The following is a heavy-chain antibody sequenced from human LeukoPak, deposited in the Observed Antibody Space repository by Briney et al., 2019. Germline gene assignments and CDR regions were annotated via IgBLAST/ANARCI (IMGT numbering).Heavy chain of an antibody. V-gene: IGHV3-30-3*01. D-gene: IGHD3-22*01. J-gene: IGHJ4*02. Sequence: PGGSLRLSCAASGFTFNSYSMHWVRQAPGKGLEWVAVISYDGSNKHYGDSVKGPFTISRDNSKNTLYLELSSLRAEDTAVFYCARGLQYYYDSSGYYFDYWGQGTLVTVSP. CDR3: ARGLQYYYDSSGYYFDY. CDR2: ISYDGSNK. CDR1: GFTFNSYS.